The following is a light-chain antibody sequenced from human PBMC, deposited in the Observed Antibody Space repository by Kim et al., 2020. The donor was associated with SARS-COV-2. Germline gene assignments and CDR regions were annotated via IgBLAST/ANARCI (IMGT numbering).Light chain of an antibody. Sequence: NFMLTQPPSVSESPGTTVTISCTRSGGASASFYVQWYQQRPGSAPTTVIYGANQRPPGVPDRSSASVAQSSGSASLTISGLKTEDEADYYCQSFDSSNLWVFGGGTKLTVL. CDR1: GGASASFY. CDR3: QSFDSSNLWV. J-gene: IGLJ3*02. CDR2: GAN. V-gene: IGLV6-57*03.